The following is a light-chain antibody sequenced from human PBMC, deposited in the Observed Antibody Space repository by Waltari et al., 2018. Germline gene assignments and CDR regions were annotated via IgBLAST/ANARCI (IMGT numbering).Light chain of an antibody. CDR2: EVS. V-gene: IGLV2-23*02. J-gene: IGLJ1*01. CDR3: CSYAGSSTYV. CDR1: ASDVGTYNF. Sequence: QSALTQPASVSGSPGQSLTITCTGTASDVGTYNFVPWYQQHPGKAPKILIYEVSRRPSGVSSRFSASKSGNTASLTISALQADDEADYYCCSYAGSSTYVFGSGTKITVL.